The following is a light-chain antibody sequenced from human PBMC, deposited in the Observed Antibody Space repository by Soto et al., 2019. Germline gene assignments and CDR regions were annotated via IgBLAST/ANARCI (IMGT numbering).Light chain of an antibody. J-gene: IGLJ2*01. CDR3: NSYAGSNNVV. Sequence: QSALTQPPSASGSPGQSVTISCTGTSSDVGGYNYVSWYQQHTGKAPKVMIYEVSKRPSGVPDRFSGSKSGNTASLTVSGLQAEDEADYYCNSYAGSNNVVFGGGTKVTVL. CDR2: EVS. V-gene: IGLV2-8*01. CDR1: SSDVGGYNY.